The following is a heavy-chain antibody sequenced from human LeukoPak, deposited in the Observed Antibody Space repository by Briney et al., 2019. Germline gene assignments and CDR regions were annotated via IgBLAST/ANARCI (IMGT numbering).Heavy chain of an antibody. D-gene: IGHD6-19*01. Sequence: GGSLKISCKGSGYSFTSYWIGGVRQMPGKGLEGMGIIYPGDSDTRYSPSFQGRVTISADKSINTVYVQWSSLKASDTTMFYCARRGFSGYYFDYWGQGTLVTVSS. V-gene: IGHV5-51*01. J-gene: IGHJ4*02. CDR1: GYSFTSYW. CDR2: IYPGDSDT. CDR3: ARRGFSGYYFDY.